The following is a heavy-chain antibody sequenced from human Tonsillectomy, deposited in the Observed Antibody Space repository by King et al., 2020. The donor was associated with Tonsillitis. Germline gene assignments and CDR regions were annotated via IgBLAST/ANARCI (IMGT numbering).Heavy chain of an antibody. Sequence: QLQESGPGLVKPSETLSLTCTVSGGSISSSPSYWGWIRQPPGKGLEWIGSIYYSGNTYYNSYLKSRVTISADTSKNQFSLKLNSVTAADTAIYYCARHIYGDFDYWGQGPLVTVSS. V-gene: IGHV4-39*01. CDR3: ARHIYGDFDY. J-gene: IGHJ4*02. CDR1: GGSISSSPSY. D-gene: IGHD4-17*01. CDR2: IYYSGNT.